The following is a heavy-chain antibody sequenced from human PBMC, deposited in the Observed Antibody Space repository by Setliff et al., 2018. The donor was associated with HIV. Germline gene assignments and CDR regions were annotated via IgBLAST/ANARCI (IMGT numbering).Heavy chain of an antibody. CDR2: IDHFGSEE. CDR1: GFSFSRYW. CDR3: ARARQRPGSRLKNDAFDI. Sequence: GGSLRLSCAASGFSFSRYWMSWVRQAPGKGLEWVASIDHFGSEENYVDSVRGRFTVSRDNTKNSLHLQLDSLSAEDAAVYYCARARQRPGSRLKNDAFDIWGQGTMVTVSS. D-gene: IGHD3-16*01. V-gene: IGHV3-7*05. J-gene: IGHJ3*02.